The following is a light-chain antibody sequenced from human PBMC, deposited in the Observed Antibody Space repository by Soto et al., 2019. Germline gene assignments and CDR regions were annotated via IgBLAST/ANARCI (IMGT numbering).Light chain of an antibody. CDR1: TSDIGGHKY. CDR3: SSYTSSTTSVV. CDR2: EVS. J-gene: IGLJ2*01. Sequence: QSVLTQPASVSGSPGQSNTISCTGTTSDIGGHKYVSWYQQHPDKAPKVLIFEVSNRPSGISDRFSGSKSGNTASLTISGLQAEDEADYYCSSYTSSTTSVVFGGGTKLTVL. V-gene: IGLV2-14*01.